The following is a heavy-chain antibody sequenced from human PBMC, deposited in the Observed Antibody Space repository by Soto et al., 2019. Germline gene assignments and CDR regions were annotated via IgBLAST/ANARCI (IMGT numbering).Heavy chain of an antibody. CDR2: IYYSGST. CDR3: ARVNRAPTSNDFWSGYSPRALGFDP. CDR1: GGSISSGGYY. J-gene: IGHJ5*02. D-gene: IGHD3-3*01. Sequence: PSETLSLTCTVSGGSISSGGYYWSWIRQHPGKGLEWIGYIYYSGSTYYNPSLKSRVTISVDTSKNQSSLKLSSVTAADTAVYYCARVNRAPTSNDFWSGYSPRALGFDPWGQGTLVTVSS. V-gene: IGHV4-31*03.